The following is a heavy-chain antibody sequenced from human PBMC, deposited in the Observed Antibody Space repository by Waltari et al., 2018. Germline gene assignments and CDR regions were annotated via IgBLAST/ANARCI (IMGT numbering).Heavy chain of an antibody. CDR1: GGSISSVIYF. D-gene: IGHD2-21*01. Sequence: QLQLQASGPGLVKPSETLSLTCTVSGGSISSVIYFWGWIRQPPGKGLEWIGSLNYGGSTYYNASLRSRVTISLDTSKNQFSLKVNSVTAADTAVYYCARHEAYTTRDYWGQGTLVTVSS. CDR3: ARHEAYTTRDY. CDR2: LNYGGST. V-gene: IGHV4-39*01. J-gene: IGHJ4*02.